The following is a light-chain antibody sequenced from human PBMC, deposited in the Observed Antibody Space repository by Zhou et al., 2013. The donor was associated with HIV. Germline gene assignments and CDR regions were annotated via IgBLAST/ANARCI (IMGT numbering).Light chain of an antibody. V-gene: IGKV3-11*01. Sequence: EIVLTQSPATLSLSPGESATLSCRASQSVGTYLAWYQQKPGQAPRLLIYDASNRATGIPARFSGSGSGTDFTLTISSLEPEDFAVYYCQHYDSSPYTFGQGTKLEIK. CDR3: QHYDSSPYT. CDR2: DAS. CDR1: QSVGTY. J-gene: IGKJ2*01.